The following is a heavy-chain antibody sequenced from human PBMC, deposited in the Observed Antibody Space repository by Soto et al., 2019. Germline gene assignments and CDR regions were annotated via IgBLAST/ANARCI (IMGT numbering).Heavy chain of an antibody. CDR1: GFTFSSYA. V-gene: IGHV3-23*01. D-gene: IGHD3-22*01. CDR3: ETAYYYDTSGSIPGRVVDY. CDR2: ISGSGGST. J-gene: IGHJ4*01. Sequence: SLRLSCAASGFTFSSYAMSWVRQAPGKGLEWFSAISGSGGSTYYADSVKGRFTISRDNSKNTLYLQMNSLRAEDTAVYYCETAYYYDTSGSIPGRVVDYWGQGTLVTVSS.